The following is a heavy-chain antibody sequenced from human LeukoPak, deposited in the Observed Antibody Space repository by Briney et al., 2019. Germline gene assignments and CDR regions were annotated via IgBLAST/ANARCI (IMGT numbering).Heavy chain of an antibody. CDR2: IYYSGST. CDR3: ARVSAAATDI. CDR1: GGSISSYY. J-gene: IGHJ3*02. Sequence: SETLSLTCTVSGGSISSYYWSWIRQPPGKGLEWIGYIYYSGSTNYNPSLKSRVTISVDTSKNQVALNLTSMTAADTAVYYCARVSAAATDIWGQGTGVTVSS. D-gene: IGHD6-13*01. V-gene: IGHV4-59*01.